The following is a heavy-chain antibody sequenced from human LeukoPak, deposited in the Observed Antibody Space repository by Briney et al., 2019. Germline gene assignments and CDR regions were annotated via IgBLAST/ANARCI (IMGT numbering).Heavy chain of an antibody. V-gene: IGHV4-59*08. Sequence: SETLSLTCTVSGGSISSYYWSWIRQPPGKGLEWIGYMSYSGSTNYNPSLKSRVTISLDTSKNQFSLKLSSVTAADTAVYFCARGPYSYDSSGAFDIWGQGTMVTVSS. D-gene: IGHD3-22*01. CDR2: MSYSGST. J-gene: IGHJ3*02. CDR1: GGSISSYY. CDR3: ARGPYSYDSSGAFDI.